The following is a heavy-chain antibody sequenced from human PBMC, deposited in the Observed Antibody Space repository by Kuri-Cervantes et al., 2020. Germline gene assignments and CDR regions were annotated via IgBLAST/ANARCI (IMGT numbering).Heavy chain of an antibody. V-gene: IGHV1-69*02. Sequence: KVSCKASGGTFSSYTISWVRQAPGQGLEWMGRIIPILGIANYAQKFQGRVTITADKSTSTAYMELSSLRSEDTAVYYCASGGLQKDAFDIWGQGTMVSVSS. D-gene: IGHD5-24*01. J-gene: IGHJ3*02. CDR2: IIPILGIA. CDR1: GGTFSSYT. CDR3: ASGGLQKDAFDI.